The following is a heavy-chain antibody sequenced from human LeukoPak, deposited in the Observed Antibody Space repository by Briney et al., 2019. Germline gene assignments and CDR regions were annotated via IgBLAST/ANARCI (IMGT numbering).Heavy chain of an antibody. Sequence: SETLSLTCTVSGGSISSYYWSWIRQPPGKGLEWIGHIYYSGSTNYNPSLKSRVTISVDKSKNQFSLKLSSVTAADTAVYYCARVVVPAAMVSGYYYYGMDVWGQGTTVTVSS. CDR2: IYYSGST. D-gene: IGHD2-2*01. V-gene: IGHV4-59*12. CDR1: GGSISSYY. J-gene: IGHJ6*02. CDR3: ARVVVPAAMVSGYYYYGMDV.